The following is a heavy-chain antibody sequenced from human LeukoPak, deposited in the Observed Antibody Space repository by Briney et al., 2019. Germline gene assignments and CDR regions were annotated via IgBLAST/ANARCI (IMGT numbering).Heavy chain of an antibody. CDR1: GGSFSGYY. CDR2: INYSGST. V-gene: IGHV4-34*01. D-gene: IGHD5-24*01. Sequence: SETLSLTCAVYGGSFSGYYLTWIRQPPGTGLEGIGEINYSGSTNDNPSLKSRVTISLDTSKNQFSLKLRSVTAADTAVYYCARGKDRDTKEYWGQGTLVTVSS. CDR3: ARGKDRDTKEY. J-gene: IGHJ4*02.